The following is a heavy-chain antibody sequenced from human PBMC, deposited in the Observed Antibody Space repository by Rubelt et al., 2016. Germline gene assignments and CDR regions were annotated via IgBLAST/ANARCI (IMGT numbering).Heavy chain of an antibody. Sequence: KGLEWVAVIWYDGSNKYYADSVKGRFTISRDNSKNTLYLQMNSLRAEDTAVYYCARAYSSGWWDYYYYGMDVWGQGTTVTVSS. V-gene: IGHV3-33*01. CDR3: ARAYSSGWWDYYYYGMDV. CDR2: IWYDGSNK. D-gene: IGHD6-19*01. J-gene: IGHJ6*02.